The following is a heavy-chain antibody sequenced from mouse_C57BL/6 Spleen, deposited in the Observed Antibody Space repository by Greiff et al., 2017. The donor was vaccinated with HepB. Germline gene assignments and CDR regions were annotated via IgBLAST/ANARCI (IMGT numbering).Heavy chain of an antibody. Sequence: QVQLQQSGAELLRPGTSVKLSFKASGYTFTSYWMHWVKQRPGQGLEWIGVIDPSDSYTNYNQKFKGKATLTVDTSSSSAYMQISSLTSEDAAVYYCARSGMGYDYDVWDYWGQGTSVTVSS. CDR1: GYTFTSYW. CDR2: IDPSDSYT. D-gene: IGHD2-4*01. CDR3: ARSGMGYDYDVWDY. V-gene: IGHV1-59*01. J-gene: IGHJ4*01.